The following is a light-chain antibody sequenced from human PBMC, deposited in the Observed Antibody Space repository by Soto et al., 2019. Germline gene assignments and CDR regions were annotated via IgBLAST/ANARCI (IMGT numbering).Light chain of an antibody. J-gene: IGKJ5*01. CDR2: GAS. CDR3: QQYNNWPSIT. CDR1: PSVSSN. Sequence: ETVMRQSPATLSVSPGQRATLSCWASPSVSSNLAWYQQKPGQAPRLLIYGASSRATGIPDRFSGSGSGTEFTLSISSLQSEDFAVYSCQQYNNWPSITFGQGTDWRL. V-gene: IGKV3D-15*01.